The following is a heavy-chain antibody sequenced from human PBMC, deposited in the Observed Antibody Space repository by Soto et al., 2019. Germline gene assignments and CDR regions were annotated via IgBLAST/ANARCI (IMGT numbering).Heavy chain of an antibody. J-gene: IGHJ5*02. D-gene: IGHD2-2*01. CDR2: ISSSSSTI. V-gene: IGHV3-48*02. Sequence: GGSLSLSCAASGFTFSSYSMNWVRQAPGKGLEWVSYISSSSSTIYYADSVKGRFTISRDNAKNSLYLQMNSLRDEDTAVYYCARAVVPAVIGWFDPWGQGTLVTVSS. CDR1: GFTFSSYS. CDR3: ARAVVPAVIGWFDP.